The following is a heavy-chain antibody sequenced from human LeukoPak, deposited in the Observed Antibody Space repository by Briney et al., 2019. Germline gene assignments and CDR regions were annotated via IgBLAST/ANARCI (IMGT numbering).Heavy chain of an antibody. D-gene: IGHD3-10*01. CDR1: GFTFSSYS. J-gene: IGHJ4*02. V-gene: IGHV3-21*01. CDR3: AKDFGSGSYYLLNHLDY. CDR2: ISSSSSYI. Sequence: GGSLRLSCAASGFTFSSYSMNWVRQAPGKGLEWVSSISSSSSYIYYADSVKGRFTISRDNSKNTLYLQMNSLRAEDTAVYYCAKDFGSGSYYLLNHLDYWGQGTLVTVSS.